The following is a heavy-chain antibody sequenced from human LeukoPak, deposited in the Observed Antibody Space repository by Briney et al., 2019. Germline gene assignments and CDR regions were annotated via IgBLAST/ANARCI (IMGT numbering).Heavy chain of an antibody. CDR1: GFTFSSYW. CDR2: IKQDGSEK. V-gene: IGHV3-7*01. Sequence: GGSLRLSCAASGFTFSSYWMSWVRQAPGKGLEWVANIKQDGSEKYYVDSVKGRFTISRDNAKNSLYLQMNSLRAEDTAVYYCASRSQDYYGSGSYSSYYYYMDVWGKGTTVTISS. J-gene: IGHJ6*03. D-gene: IGHD3-10*01. CDR3: ASRSQDYYGSGSYSSYYYYMDV.